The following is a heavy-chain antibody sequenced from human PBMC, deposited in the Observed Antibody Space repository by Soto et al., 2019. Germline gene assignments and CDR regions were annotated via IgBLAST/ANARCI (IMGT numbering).Heavy chain of an antibody. J-gene: IGHJ4*02. CDR3: ARGTHGYNFPDY. V-gene: IGHV3-21*01. D-gene: IGHD5-12*01. Sequence: GGSLRLSCAASGFSFSDYSINWVRQASGKGLEWISSISGGSHYIDYADSVKGRFTISRDNAKNSLSLQMNSLRVEDTAVYYCARGTHGYNFPDYWFQGTLVTVSS. CDR2: ISGGSHYI. CDR1: GFSFSDYS.